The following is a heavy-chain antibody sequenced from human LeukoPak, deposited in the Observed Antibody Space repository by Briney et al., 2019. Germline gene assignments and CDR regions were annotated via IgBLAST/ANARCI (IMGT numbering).Heavy chain of an antibody. D-gene: IGHD4-17*01. Sequence: SETLSLTCAVYGGSFSGYYWSWIRQPPGKGLEWIGEVNHSGSTNYNPSLKSRVTISVDTSKNKFSLKLSSVTAADTAVYYCARARKTVTTSNYYYYYGMDVWGQGTTVTVSS. CDR2: VNHSGST. V-gene: IGHV4-34*01. J-gene: IGHJ6*02. CDR3: ARARKTVTTSNYYYYYGMDV. CDR1: GGSFSGYY.